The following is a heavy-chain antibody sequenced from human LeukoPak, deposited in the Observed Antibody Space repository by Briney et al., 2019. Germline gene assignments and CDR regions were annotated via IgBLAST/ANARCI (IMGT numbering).Heavy chain of an antibody. J-gene: IGHJ4*02. CDR3: ARDHGSGSYSVGDFDY. CDR1: GFTFSSYA. V-gene: IGHV3-23*01. CDR2: ISGSGGST. Sequence: GGSLRLSCAASGFTFSSYAMSWVRQAPGKGLEWVSAISGSGGSTYYADSVKGRFTISRDNSKNTLYLQMNSLRAEDTAVYYCARDHGSGSYSVGDFDYWGQGTLVTVSS. D-gene: IGHD3-10*01.